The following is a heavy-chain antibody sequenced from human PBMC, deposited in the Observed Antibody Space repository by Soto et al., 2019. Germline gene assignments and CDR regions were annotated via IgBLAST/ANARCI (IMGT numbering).Heavy chain of an antibody. D-gene: IGHD3-22*01. V-gene: IGHV4-39*01. CDR3: ARQIYDSSGYYYAY. Sequence: QLQLQESGPGLVKPSETLSLTCTVSGGSISSSSYYWGWIRQPSGQGLEWLGTIYSLGNTYYNPSLKSRVPISVDKSKSQLFLKLSSVTAPDTAVYYCARQIYDSSGYYYAYWGQGTLVTDSS. J-gene: IGHJ4*02. CDR1: GGSISSSSYY. CDR2: IYSLGNT.